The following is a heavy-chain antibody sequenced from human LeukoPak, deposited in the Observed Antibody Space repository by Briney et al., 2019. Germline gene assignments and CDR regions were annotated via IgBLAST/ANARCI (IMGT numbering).Heavy chain of an antibody. J-gene: IGHJ5*02. CDR2: IYYSGST. CDR1: GGSISSYY. D-gene: IGHD3-10*01. CDR3: ARVMVRGVIGGGPFDP. V-gene: IGHV4-59*01. Sequence: SGTLSLTCTVSGGSISSYYWSWIRQPPGKGLEWIGYIYYSGSTNYNPSLKSRVTISVDTSKNQFSLKLSSVTAADTAVYYCARVMVRGVIGGGPFDPWGQGTLVTVSS.